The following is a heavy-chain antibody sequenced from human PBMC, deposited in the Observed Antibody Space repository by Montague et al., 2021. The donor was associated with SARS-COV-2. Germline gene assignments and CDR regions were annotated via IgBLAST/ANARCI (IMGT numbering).Heavy chain of an antibody. D-gene: IGHD4-11*01. CDR1: GDSIRSSGYY. CDR2: VYYSGST. V-gene: IGHV4-39*01. Sequence: SETLSLTCSVSGDSIRSSGYYWGWLRQPPGKGLEWIGTVYYSGSTNSNLSLKSRVTIPADTTKNQFSLKLSTVTAADTAVYYCARARSVTTFFLGVRVYMDVWGQGTTVTVSS. CDR3: ARARSVTTFFLGVRVYMDV. J-gene: IGHJ6*02.